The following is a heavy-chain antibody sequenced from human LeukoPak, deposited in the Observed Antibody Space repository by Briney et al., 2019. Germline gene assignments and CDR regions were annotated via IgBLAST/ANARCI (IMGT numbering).Heavy chain of an antibody. J-gene: IGHJ4*02. Sequence: GGSLRLSCAASGFTFNNYPMSWVRQAPGKGLEWVSAISDNGGGRKYADSVKGRFTISRDNSKSTLFLQMNSLRVEDTAIYYCGKDWKLDYWGQGALVTVSS. CDR1: GFTFNNYP. CDR2: ISDNGGGR. CDR3: GKDWKLDY. V-gene: IGHV3-23*01. D-gene: IGHD1-1*01.